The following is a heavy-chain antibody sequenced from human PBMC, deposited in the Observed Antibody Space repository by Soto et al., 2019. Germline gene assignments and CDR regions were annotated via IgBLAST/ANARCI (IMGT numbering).Heavy chain of an antibody. Sequence: QVQLVESGGGVVQPGTSLRLSCAASGFTFSTYGMHWVRQAPGKGLDWVALIWYDGSRTHYAESVKGRFIISRDNSKNTLFLQMNSVRVEDTAVYYCAREQIGVAGSTYDYWGQGTLVTVSS. CDR3: AREQIGVAGSTYDY. CDR2: IWYDGSRT. CDR1: GFTFSTYG. J-gene: IGHJ4*02. D-gene: IGHD6-19*01. V-gene: IGHV3-33*01.